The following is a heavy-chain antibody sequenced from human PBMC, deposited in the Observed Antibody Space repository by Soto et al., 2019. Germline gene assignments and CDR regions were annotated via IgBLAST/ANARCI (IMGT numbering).Heavy chain of an antibody. J-gene: IGHJ6*02. CDR1: GFTFSSYS. D-gene: IGHD2-21*01. Sequence: GGSLRLSCAASGFTFSSYSMHWVRQAPGKGLEWVAVIWYDGSNKYYADSVKGRFTISRDNSKNTLYLQMNSLRAEDTAVYYCARDSYHVVPRGMDVWGQGTTVTVSS. V-gene: IGHV3-33*08. CDR2: IWYDGSNK. CDR3: ARDSYHVVPRGMDV.